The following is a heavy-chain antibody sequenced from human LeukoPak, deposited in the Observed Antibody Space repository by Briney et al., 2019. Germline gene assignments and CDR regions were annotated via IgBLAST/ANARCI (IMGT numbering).Heavy chain of an antibody. V-gene: IGHV4-34*01. Sequence: GSLRLSCAASGFTFDRYVMTWIRQPPGKGLEWIGEINHSGSTNYNPSLKSRVTISVDTSKNQFSLKLSSVTAADTAVYYCARGLGPGYFDYWGQGTLVTVSS. CDR1: GFTFDRYV. CDR2: INHSGST. J-gene: IGHJ4*02. CDR3: ARGLGPGYFDY. D-gene: IGHD7-27*01.